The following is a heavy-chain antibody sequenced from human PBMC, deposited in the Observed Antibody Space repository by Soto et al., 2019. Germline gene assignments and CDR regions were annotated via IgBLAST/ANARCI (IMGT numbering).Heavy chain of an antibody. Sequence: SETLSLTCTVSGGSISSSSYYWGWIRQPPGKGLEWIGRIYYSGSTYYNPSLKSRVTTSVDTSKNQFSLKLSSVTAADTAVYYCARRYGGNFDYWGQGTRVTVSS. D-gene: IGHD1-26*01. CDR3: ARRYGGNFDY. V-gene: IGHV4-39*01. CDR1: GGSISSSSYY. CDR2: IYYSGST. J-gene: IGHJ4*02.